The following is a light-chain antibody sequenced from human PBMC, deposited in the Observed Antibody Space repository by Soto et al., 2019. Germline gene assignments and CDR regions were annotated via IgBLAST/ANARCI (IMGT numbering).Light chain of an antibody. V-gene: IGKV3-20*01. CDR2: GAS. J-gene: IGKJ2*01. Sequence: EIVLTQSPGTLSLSPGERATLSCRASQSVNRRYLAWYQQKPGQAPRLLIYGASSRATGIPDRFSGTGSGTDFGLIINRLEPEDFAVYYCQQYGSSPYTFGLGTKLEIK. CDR1: QSVNRRY. CDR3: QQYGSSPYT.